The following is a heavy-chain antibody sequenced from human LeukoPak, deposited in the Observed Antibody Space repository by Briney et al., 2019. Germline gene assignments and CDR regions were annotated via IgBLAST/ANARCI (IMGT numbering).Heavy chain of an antibody. V-gene: IGHV3-23*01. D-gene: IGHD6-13*01. Sequence: GGSLRLSCAASGFTLSSYAMSWVRQAPGKGRGWVSAISGSGGSTYYADSVKGRFTISRDNSKNTLYLQMNSLRAEDTAVYYCAKVITSSWYSRYYFDYWGQGTLVTVSS. CDR2: ISGSGGST. CDR3: AKVITSSWYSRYYFDY. J-gene: IGHJ4*02. CDR1: GFTLSSYA.